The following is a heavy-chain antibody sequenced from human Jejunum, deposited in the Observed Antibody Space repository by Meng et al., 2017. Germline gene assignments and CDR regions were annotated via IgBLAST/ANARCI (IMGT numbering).Heavy chain of an antibody. V-gene: IGHV4-4*07. CDR1: DDSISIYY. CDR3: AKVAVFGNSENLYYYGLDF. Sequence: SETLSLTCTVSDDSISIYYWSWIRQPAGKGLEWIGQISTRGGTKYNPSLKSRVSMSINTSNKQFSLSLSSVTAADTTVYYCAKVAVFGNSENLYYYGLDFWGQGTAVTVSS. J-gene: IGHJ6*02. CDR2: ISTRGGT. D-gene: IGHD3-3*01.